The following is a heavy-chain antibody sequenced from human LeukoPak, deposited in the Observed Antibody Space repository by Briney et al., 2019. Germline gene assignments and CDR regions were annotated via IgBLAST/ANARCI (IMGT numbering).Heavy chain of an antibody. V-gene: IGHV4-30-4*01. CDR1: GGSISSGDYY. CDR3: ARGGRFCAAGSCYPNRFAP. CDR2: IYYSGSV. D-gene: IGHD2-15*01. Sequence: MASETLSLTCSVSGGSISSGDYYWSWIRQSPEKGLEWIGFIYYSGSVFYNPSLKSRLAISVDSSVNQFSLTLTSVTAADTAVYYCARGGRFCAAGSCYPNRFAPWGQGTLVTVSS. J-gene: IGHJ5*02.